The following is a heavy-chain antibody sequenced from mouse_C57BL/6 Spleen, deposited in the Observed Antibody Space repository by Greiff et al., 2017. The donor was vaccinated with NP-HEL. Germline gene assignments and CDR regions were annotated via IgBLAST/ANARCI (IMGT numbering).Heavy chain of an antibody. CDR1: GFTFSSYA. V-gene: IGHV5-4*01. J-gene: IGHJ4*01. CDR2: ISAAGSYT. Sequence: EVMLVQSGGGLVKPGASLKLSCAASGFTFSSYAMSWVRQTPEKRLEWVATISAAGSYTYYPDNVKGRFTFSRDKANNNLYLQMSQLTSEDTAMYYCARELHYAMDYWGQGTSVTVSS. CDR3: ARELHYAMDY.